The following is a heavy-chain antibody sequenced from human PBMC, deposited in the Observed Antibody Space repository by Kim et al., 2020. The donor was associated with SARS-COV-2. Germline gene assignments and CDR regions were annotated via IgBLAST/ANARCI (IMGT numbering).Heavy chain of an antibody. D-gene: IGHD5-12*01. J-gene: IGHJ4*02. CDR3: ARLVSATPN. Sequence: KYYLGSVKGRFPISRDNPKNAMYLQMSSLRAEDTAVYYCARLVSATPNWGQGTLVTVSS. V-gene: IGHV3-7*01. CDR2: K.